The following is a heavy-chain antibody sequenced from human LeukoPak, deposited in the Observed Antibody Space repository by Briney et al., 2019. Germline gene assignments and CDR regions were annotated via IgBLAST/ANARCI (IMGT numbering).Heavy chain of an antibody. CDR1: GFTFSNYA. CDR3: ARDRFPYCSSTSCYFDQ. J-gene: IGHJ4*02. D-gene: IGHD2-2*01. CDR2: ISYDGSNK. V-gene: IGHV3-30-3*01. Sequence: PGGSLRLSCAASGFTFSNYAMHWVRQAPGKGLEWVAVISYDGSNKYYADSVKGRFTISRDNSKNTLYLQMNSLRAEDTAVYYCARDRFPYCSSTSCYFDQWGQGTLDTVSS.